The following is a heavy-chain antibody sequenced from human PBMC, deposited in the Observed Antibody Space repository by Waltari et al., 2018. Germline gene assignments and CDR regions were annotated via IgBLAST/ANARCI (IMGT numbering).Heavy chain of an antibody. J-gene: IGHJ4*02. V-gene: IGHV4-34*02. CDR1: AGSFSGYY. Sequence: QVQLQQWGAGLLKPSETLSLTCAVYAGSFSGYYWSWIRQPPGKGLEWIGEINHSGSTNYNPSLKSRVTISVDTSKNQFSLKLNSVTAADTAMYYCARGGAATPLIWGQGTLVTVSS. CDR2: INHSGST. CDR3: ARGGAATPLI.